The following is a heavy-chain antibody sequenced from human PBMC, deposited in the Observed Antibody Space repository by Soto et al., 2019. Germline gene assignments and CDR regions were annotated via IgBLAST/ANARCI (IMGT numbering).Heavy chain of an antibody. J-gene: IGHJ6*02. Sequence: QVQLVQSGAEVKKPGSSVKVSCKASGGTFSSYAISWVRQAPGQGLEWMGGIIPIFGTANYAQKFQGRVTITADESTSTAYMELSSLRSEDTAVYYCARPDQPLLQHSPTYYYYGMDVWGQGTTVTVSS. D-gene: IGHD2-15*01. CDR2: IIPIFGTA. CDR3: ARPDQPLLQHSPTYYYYGMDV. CDR1: GGTFSSYA. V-gene: IGHV1-69*01.